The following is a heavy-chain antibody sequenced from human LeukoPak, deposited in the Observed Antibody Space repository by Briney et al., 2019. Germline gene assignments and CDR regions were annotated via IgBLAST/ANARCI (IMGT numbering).Heavy chain of an antibody. CDR2: IGDKGIDK. V-gene: IGHV3-23*01. CDR1: GFTFSSHA. CDR3: GRDWKLDF. J-gene: IGHJ4*02. Sequence: PGGSLRLSCVASGFTFSSHAMNWVRQAPGKGLEWVSAIGDKGIDKKYAVSVKGRFTISRDNSKNTLYLQTNSLRVDDTAIYYCGRDWKLDFWGRGTLVTVSS. D-gene: IGHD1-1*01.